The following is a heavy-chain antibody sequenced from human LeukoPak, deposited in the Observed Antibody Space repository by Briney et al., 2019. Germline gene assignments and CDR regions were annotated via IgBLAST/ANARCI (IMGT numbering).Heavy chain of an antibody. V-gene: IGHV4-59*01. J-gene: IGHJ4*02. D-gene: IGHD5-18*01. CDR1: GGSISSYY. CDR3: ARDGYRGAGYFDY. Sequence: SETLPLTCTVSGGSISSYYWSWIRQPPGKGLEWIGYIYYSGSTNYNPSLKSRVTISVDTSKNQFSLKLSSVTAADTAVYYCARDGYRGAGYFDYWGQGTLVTVSS. CDR2: IYYSGST.